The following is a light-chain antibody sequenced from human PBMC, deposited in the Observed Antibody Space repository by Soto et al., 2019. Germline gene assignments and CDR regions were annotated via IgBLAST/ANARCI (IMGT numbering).Light chain of an antibody. CDR2: DVT. CDR1: SSDVGGYKY. V-gene: IGLV2-14*01. CDR3: SSYTSSSSYV. Sequence: QSALTQPASVSGSPGQSITISCTGTSSDVGGYKYVSWYQQHPDKAPKLIIYDVTNRPSGISNRFSGSKSGNTASPTISGLQAEDEADYYCSSYTSSSSYVFGTGTQLTVL. J-gene: IGLJ1*01.